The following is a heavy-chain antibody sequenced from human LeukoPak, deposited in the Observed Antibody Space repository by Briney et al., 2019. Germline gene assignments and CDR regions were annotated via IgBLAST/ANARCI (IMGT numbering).Heavy chain of an antibody. CDR2: VWYDGTNI. CDR3: ARGGYSGTYYFDY. CDR1: GFTFSTYG. D-gene: IGHD1-26*01. Sequence: GRSLRLSCAASGFTFSTYGMHWVRQAPGKGLEWGAVVWYDGTNIHYVDSVKGRFAISRDNSKSTLYLQMNSLTAEDTAVYYCARGGYSGTYYFDYWGQGTLVTVSS. J-gene: IGHJ4*02. V-gene: IGHV3-33*01.